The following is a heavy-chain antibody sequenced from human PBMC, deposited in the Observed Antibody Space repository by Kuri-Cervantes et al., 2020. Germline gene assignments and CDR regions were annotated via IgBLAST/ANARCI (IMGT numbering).Heavy chain of an antibody. Sequence: LSLTCAASGFTFSSYAMSWVRRAPGKGLEWVSMVTGSGDNTYYADSVKGRFTISRDNSKNTLYLQMNSLRAEDTAFYYCARNYDTTGRYFNYWGQGTLVTVSS. V-gene: IGHV3-23*01. CDR1: GFTFSSYA. D-gene: IGHD3-22*01. CDR3: ARNYDTTGRYFNY. CDR2: VTGSGDNT. J-gene: IGHJ4*02.